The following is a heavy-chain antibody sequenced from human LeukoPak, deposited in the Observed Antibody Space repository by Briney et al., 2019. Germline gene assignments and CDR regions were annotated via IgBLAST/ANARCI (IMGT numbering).Heavy chain of an antibody. D-gene: IGHD3-9*01. Sequence: GGSLRLSCAASGFTFSSYAMSWVRQAPGKGLEWVSAISGSGGSTYYADSVRGRFTISRDNSKNTLYLQMNSLRAEDTAVYYCAKDQNYDILTGHDAFDIWGQGTMVTVSS. CDR1: GFTFSSYA. CDR3: AKDQNYDILTGHDAFDI. V-gene: IGHV3-23*01. CDR2: ISGSGGST. J-gene: IGHJ3*02.